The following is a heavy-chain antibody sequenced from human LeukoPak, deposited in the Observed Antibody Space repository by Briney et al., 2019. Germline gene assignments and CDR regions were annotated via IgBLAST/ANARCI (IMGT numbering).Heavy chain of an antibody. V-gene: IGHV4-59*01. J-gene: IGHJ5*02. CDR3: ARDGGYDFWSGYHRPNWFDP. Sequence: PSETLSLTCSVSGDSISSYYWSWIRQPPGKGLEWIGYVYYSGSTNYNPSLKSRVTISVDTSKNQFSLNLSSVTAADTAVYYCARDGGYDFWSGYHRPNWFDPWGQGTLVTVSS. CDR1: GDSISSYY. CDR2: VYYSGST. D-gene: IGHD3-3*01.